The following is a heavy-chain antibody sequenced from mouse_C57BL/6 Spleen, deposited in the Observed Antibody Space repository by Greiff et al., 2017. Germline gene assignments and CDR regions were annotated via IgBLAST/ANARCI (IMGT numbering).Heavy chain of an antibody. V-gene: IGHV1-82*01. CDR2: IYPGDGDT. J-gene: IGHJ1*03. Sequence: VQLQQSGPELVKPGASVKISCKASGYAFSSSWMNWVKQRPGQGLEWIGRIYPGDGDTNYNGKFKGKATLTADKSSSTAYMQLSSLTSEDSAVYVCARPELGPWYFDVWGTGTTVTVSS. D-gene: IGHD4-1*01. CDR1: GYAFSSSW. CDR3: ARPELGPWYFDV.